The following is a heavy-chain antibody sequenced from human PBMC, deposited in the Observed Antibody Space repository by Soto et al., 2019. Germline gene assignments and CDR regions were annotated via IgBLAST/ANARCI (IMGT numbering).Heavy chain of an antibody. V-gene: IGHV4-59*01. J-gene: IGHJ5*02. Sequence: PSETLSLTCTVSGGSITSYYWSWIRQPPGKGLEWIGNIHYSGSTNYNPSLKSRATISVDTSKNHFSLKLSSVTAADTAVYYCARGAIFGVVSWFDPWGQGTPVTVSS. D-gene: IGHD3-3*01. CDR1: GGSITSYY. CDR2: IHYSGST. CDR3: ARGAIFGVVSWFDP.